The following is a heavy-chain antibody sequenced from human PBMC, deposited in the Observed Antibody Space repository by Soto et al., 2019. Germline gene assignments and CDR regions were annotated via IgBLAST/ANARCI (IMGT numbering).Heavy chain of an antibody. CDR3: ARLLYDSSGYYFFDN. Sequence: SGTPXLTCAVSGGSISSCGYSWSWIRQPPGKGLEWIGYIYHSGNIYYNPSLKSRVTISVDRSKNQFSLKLSSVTAADTAVYYCARLLYDSSGYYFFDNWGQGILVTVSS. CDR2: IYHSGNI. V-gene: IGHV4-30-2*01. D-gene: IGHD3-22*01. CDR1: GGSISSCGYS. J-gene: IGHJ4*02.